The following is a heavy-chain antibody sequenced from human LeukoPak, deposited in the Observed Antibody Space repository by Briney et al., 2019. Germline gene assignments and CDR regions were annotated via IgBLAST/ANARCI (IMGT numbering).Heavy chain of an antibody. Sequence: PGGSLRLSCAASGFTFSSYAMHWVRQAPGKGLEWVAVISYDGSNKYYADSVKGRFTISRDNSKNTLYLQMNSLRAEDTAVYYCARYYSDYWGQGTLVTVSS. CDR2: ISYDGSNK. CDR3: ARYYSDY. J-gene: IGHJ4*02. CDR1: GFTFSSYA. V-gene: IGHV3-30-3*01.